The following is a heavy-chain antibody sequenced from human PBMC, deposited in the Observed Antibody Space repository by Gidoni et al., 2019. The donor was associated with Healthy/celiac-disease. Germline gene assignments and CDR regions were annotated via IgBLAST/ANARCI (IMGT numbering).Heavy chain of an antibody. CDR1: GGSFSGYY. CDR3: ARGEVRLGELSHY. V-gene: IGHV4-34*01. J-gene: IGHJ4*02. D-gene: IGHD3-16*02. Sequence: QVQLQQWGAGLLKPSETLSLTCAVYGGSFSGYYWSWIRQPPGKGLEWIGEINHSGSTNYNPSLKSRVTISVDTSKNQFSLKLSSVTAADTAVYYCARGEVRLGELSHYWGQGTLVTVSS. CDR2: INHSGST.